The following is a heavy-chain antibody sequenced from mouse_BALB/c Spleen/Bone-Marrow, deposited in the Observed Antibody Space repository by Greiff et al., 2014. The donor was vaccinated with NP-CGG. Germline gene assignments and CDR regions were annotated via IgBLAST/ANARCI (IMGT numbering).Heavy chain of an antibody. V-gene: IGHV1-4*01. CDR2: INPSSGYT. D-gene: IGHD1-1*02. CDR1: GYTFTSYT. J-gene: IGHJ3*01. CDR3: ARDWTIPFAY. Sequence: QVTLKESGAELARPGASVKMSCKASGYTFTSYTMHWVKQRPGQGLEWIGYINPSSGYTNYNQKFKDKATLTADKSSSTAYMQLSSLTSEDSAVYYCARDWTIPFAYWGQGTLVTVSA.